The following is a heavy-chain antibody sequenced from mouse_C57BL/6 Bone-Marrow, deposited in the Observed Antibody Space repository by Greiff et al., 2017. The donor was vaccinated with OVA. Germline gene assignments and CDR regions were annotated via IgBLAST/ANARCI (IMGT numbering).Heavy chain of an antibody. J-gene: IGHJ1*03. CDR3: ARAYYGSSPYWYFDV. CDR1: GYAFSSSW. Sequence: VQLRQSGPELVKPGASVKISCKASGYAFSSSWMNWVKQRPGKGLEWIGRIYPGDGDTNYNGKFKGKATLTADKSSSTAYMQLSSLTSEDSAVYFCARAYYGSSPYWYFDVWGTGTTVTVSS. CDR2: IYPGDGDT. V-gene: IGHV1-82*01. D-gene: IGHD1-1*01.